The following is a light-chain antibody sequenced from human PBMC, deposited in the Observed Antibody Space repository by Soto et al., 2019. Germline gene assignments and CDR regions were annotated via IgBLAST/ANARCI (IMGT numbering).Light chain of an antibody. CDR3: QQYGSSPLIT. V-gene: IGKV3-20*01. Sequence: EIVLTQSPGTLSLSPGERATLSCRASQSVSSYLAWYQQKPGQAPRLLIYDASNRATGIPDRFSGSGSGTDFTLTISRLEPDDFAVYYCQQYGSSPLITFGQGTRLEI. CDR1: QSVSSY. CDR2: DAS. J-gene: IGKJ5*01.